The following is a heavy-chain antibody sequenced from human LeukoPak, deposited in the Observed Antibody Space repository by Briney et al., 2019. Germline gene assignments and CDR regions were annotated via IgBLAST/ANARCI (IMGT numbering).Heavy chain of an antibody. V-gene: IGHV3-48*01. CDR3: ARENAVATGAFDY. J-gene: IGHJ4*02. D-gene: IGHD5-12*01. CDR2: ITGSGEIS. CDR1: GFTSSSYG. Sequence: GGSLRLSCAASGFTSSSYGISWLRQAPGKGLEWVSHITGSGEISHYADSVQGRFTISRDNAKNSLYLQMNSLRAEDTAVYYCARENAVATGAFDYWGRGTLVTVSS.